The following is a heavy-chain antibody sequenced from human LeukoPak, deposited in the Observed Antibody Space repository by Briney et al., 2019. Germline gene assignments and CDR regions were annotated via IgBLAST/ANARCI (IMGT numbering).Heavy chain of an antibody. CDR3: LTDCDSANCYAADAAQ. J-gene: IGHJ4*02. CDR2: IKSNTYGGTT. V-gene: IGHV3-15*01. Sequence: PGGSLRLSCAASGFTFTHAWMSWVRQAPGKGLEWVGRIKSNTYGGTTDYTAPVKGRFTISRDDSKNTLYLQMNSLKTEDTAVYYCLTDCDSANCYAADAAQWGQGTLVTVSS. D-gene: IGHD2-2*01. CDR1: GFTFTHAW.